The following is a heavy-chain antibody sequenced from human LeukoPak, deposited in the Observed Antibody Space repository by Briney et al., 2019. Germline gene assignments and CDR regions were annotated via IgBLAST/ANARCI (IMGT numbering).Heavy chain of an antibody. D-gene: IGHD4-11*01. J-gene: IGHJ6*03. CDR1: GFTFSSYW. CDR2: INQDGSEK. V-gene: IGHV3-7*01. CDR3: ASSAVTTVARWNYYYMDV. Sequence: PGGSLRLSCAASGFTFSSYWMSWVRQAPGKGLEWVANINQDGSEKYYVDSVKGRFTISRDNAKNSLYLQMNSLRAEDTAVYYCASSAVTTVARWNYYYMDVWGKGTTVTVSS.